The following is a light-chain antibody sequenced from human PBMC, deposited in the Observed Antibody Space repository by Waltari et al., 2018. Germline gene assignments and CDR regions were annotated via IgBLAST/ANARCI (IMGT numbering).Light chain of an antibody. CDR1: QSVSHNH. J-gene: IGKJ4*01. CDR2: GAS. Sequence: EIVLTQSPGTLSLSPGERATLSCRATQSVSHNHLAWYQQKDGQAPRLLIYGASSRATGIPDRFSGSGSGTDFTLSISRLEPEDYGVYYCQQYAGSPITFGGGTKVEI. CDR3: QQYAGSPIT. V-gene: IGKV3-20*01.